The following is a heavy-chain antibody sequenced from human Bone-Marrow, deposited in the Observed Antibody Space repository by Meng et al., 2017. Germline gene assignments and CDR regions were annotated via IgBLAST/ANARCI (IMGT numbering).Heavy chain of an antibody. Sequence: SVKVSCKAPGGAFSSYATSWVRQAPGQGLEWMGGIIPIFGTANYAQKFQGRVTITTGESTSTAYMELSSLESEDTAVYYYARSRPVEVATHRHGGAFDIWGQGTMVTVSS. V-gene: IGHV1-69*05. J-gene: IGHJ3*02. D-gene: IGHD5-24*01. CDR3: ARSRPVEVATHRHGGAFDI. CDR2: IIPIFGTA. CDR1: GGAFSSYA.